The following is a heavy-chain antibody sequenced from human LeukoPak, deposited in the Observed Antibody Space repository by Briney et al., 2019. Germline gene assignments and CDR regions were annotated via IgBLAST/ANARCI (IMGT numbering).Heavy chain of an antibody. J-gene: IGHJ4*02. Sequence: GASVKVSCKASGYTFTGYYMHWVRQAPGQGLEWMGWINPNSGGTNYAQKLQGRVTMTTDTSTSTAYMELRSLRSDDTAVYYCARDQTQIWFGEGLWYFDYWGQGTLVTVSS. D-gene: IGHD3-10*01. CDR3: ARDQTQIWFGEGLWYFDY. CDR1: GYTFTGYY. V-gene: IGHV1-2*02. CDR2: INPNSGGT.